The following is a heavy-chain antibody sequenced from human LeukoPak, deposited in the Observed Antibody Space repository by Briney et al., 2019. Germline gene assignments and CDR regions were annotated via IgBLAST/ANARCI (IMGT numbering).Heavy chain of an antibody. CDR2: ISGSGGST. D-gene: IGHD6-13*01. J-gene: IGHJ6*02. V-gene: IGHV3-23*01. CDR1: GFTFSSYA. Sequence: LSGGSLRLSCAASGFTFSSYAMSWVRQAPGKGLEWVSAISGSGGSTYYADSVKGRFTISRDNSKNTLYLQMNSLRAEDTAVYYCAKDRGRFGVAAAGKGETYYYYYGMDVWGQGTTVTVSS. CDR3: AKDRGRFGVAAAGKGETYYYYYGMDV.